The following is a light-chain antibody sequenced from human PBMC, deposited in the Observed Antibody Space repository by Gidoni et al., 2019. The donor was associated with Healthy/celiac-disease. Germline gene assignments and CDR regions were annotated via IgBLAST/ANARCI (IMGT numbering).Light chain of an antibody. CDR1: QSISSW. J-gene: IGKJ1*01. V-gene: IGKV1-5*01. CDR2: AAS. Sequence: DIQLTPSPSTLSASVGDRVTITCRASQSISSWLAWYQQKPGKAPKRLIYAASSLESGVPSRFSGSGSGTEFTLTISSLQPDDFATYYCQQYNSYWTFGQGTKVEIK. CDR3: QQYNSYWT.